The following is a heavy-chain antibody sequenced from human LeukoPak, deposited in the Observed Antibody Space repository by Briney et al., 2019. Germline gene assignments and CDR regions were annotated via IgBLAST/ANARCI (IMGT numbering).Heavy chain of an antibody. CDR3: ARDRVVVVPAAIRDYYYGMDV. CDR2: IYYSGST. CDR1: GGSISSYY. Sequence: SETLSLTCTVSGGSISSYYWSWIRQHPGKGLEWIGYIYYSGSTYYNPSLKSRVTISVDTSKNQFSLKLSSVTAADTAVYYCARDRVVVVPAAIRDYYYGMDVWGQGTTVTVSS. J-gene: IGHJ6*02. D-gene: IGHD2-2*02. V-gene: IGHV4-59*06.